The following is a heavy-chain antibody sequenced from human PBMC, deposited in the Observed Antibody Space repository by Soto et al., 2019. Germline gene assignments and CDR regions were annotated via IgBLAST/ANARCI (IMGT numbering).Heavy chain of an antibody. CDR3: ARVSVSYLDY. J-gene: IGHJ4*02. Sequence: GGSLRLSCAASGFTFSRFGMHWVRQAPGKGLEWVGAIWYDGSKQYYADSVKGRVTISRDNSKNIVYLQMNSLRVDDTAIYYCARVSVSYLDYWGQGAPVTVSS. V-gene: IGHV3-33*01. CDR2: IWYDGSKQ. CDR1: GFTFSRFG.